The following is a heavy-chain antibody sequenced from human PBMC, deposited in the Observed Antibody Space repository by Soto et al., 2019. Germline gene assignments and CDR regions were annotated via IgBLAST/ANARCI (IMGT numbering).Heavy chain of an antibody. CDR1: GFTFSTYA. J-gene: IGHJ4*02. CDR2: MSRTGDNT. Sequence: GSLRLSCAASGFTFSTYAMTWVRQSPGKGLEWVSSMSRTGDNTYYADSVKGRFTISRDNSKNTLYLQMNSLRAEDTAIYYCAKDQSNSNPLYYFDFWGPGTLVTVYS. V-gene: IGHV3-23*01. D-gene: IGHD3-22*01. CDR3: AKDQSNSNPLYYFDF.